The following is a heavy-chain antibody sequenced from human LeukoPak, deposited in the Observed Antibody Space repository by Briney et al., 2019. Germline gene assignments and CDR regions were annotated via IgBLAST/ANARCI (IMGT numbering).Heavy chain of an antibody. CDR1: GFTFSSHA. CDR2: ISASGAST. J-gene: IGHJ4*02. D-gene: IGHD6-25*01. Sequence: PGGSLRLSCEASGFTFSSHAMSWVRQAPGKGLEWVSAISASGASTVYADSVKGRSTISRDNSKNTLNLQMSSLGAADTAVYYCAKSRGSFIRSGDFDSWGQGTLVTVSS. V-gene: IGHV3-23*01. CDR3: AKSRGSFIRSGDFDS.